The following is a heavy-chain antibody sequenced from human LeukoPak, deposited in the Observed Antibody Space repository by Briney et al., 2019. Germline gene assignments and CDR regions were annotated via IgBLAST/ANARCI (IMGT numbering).Heavy chain of an antibody. Sequence: GGSLRLSCAASGFIFSSYAMSWVRQAPGKGLEWVSAISGSGGSTYYADSVKGRFTISRDNSKNTLYLQMNSLRAEDTAVYYCAKHSSSLRDYYYYGMDVWGKGTTVTVSS. D-gene: IGHD6-13*01. CDR1: GFIFSSYA. V-gene: IGHV3-23*01. J-gene: IGHJ6*04. CDR2: ISGSGGST. CDR3: AKHSSSLRDYYYYGMDV.